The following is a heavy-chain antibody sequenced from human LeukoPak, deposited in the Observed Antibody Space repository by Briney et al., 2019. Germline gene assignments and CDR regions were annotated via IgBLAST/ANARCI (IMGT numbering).Heavy chain of an antibody. CDR1: GGSISSYY. J-gene: IGHJ5*02. CDR3: ARRGKAGWFDP. D-gene: IGHD3-16*01. V-gene: IGHV4-59*01. CDR2: IYYSGST. Sequence: SETLSLTCTVSGGSISSYYWSWIRQPPGKRLEWIGYIYYSGSTNYNPSLKSRVTISVDTSKNQFSLKLSSVTAADTAVYYCARRGKAGWFDPWGQGTLVTVSS.